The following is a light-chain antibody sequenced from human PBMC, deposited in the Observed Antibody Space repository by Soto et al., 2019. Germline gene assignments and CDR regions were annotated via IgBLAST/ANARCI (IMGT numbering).Light chain of an antibody. CDR1: QSVSSY. CDR3: QQRSYWLT. Sequence: EIVLTQSPATLSLSPGERATLSCRASQSVSSYLAWYQQKPGQAPRLLIYDASNRATGIPARFSGSGSGTVFTLTISSLEREDFAVYYCQQRSYWLTFGGGTKVEIK. CDR2: DAS. V-gene: IGKV3-11*01. J-gene: IGKJ4*01.